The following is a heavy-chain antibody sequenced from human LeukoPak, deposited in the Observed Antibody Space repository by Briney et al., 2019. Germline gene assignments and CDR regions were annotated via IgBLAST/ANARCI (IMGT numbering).Heavy chain of an antibody. CDR1: GGSFSGYY. Sequence: PSETLSLTCAVYGGSFSGYYWSWIRQPPGKGLEWIGEINHSGSTNYNPSLKSRVTISVDMSKNQFSLKLSSVTAADTAVYYCATASIAARNWFDPWGQGTLVTVSS. CDR2: INHSGST. V-gene: IGHV4-34*01. D-gene: IGHD6-6*01. J-gene: IGHJ5*02. CDR3: ATASIAARNWFDP.